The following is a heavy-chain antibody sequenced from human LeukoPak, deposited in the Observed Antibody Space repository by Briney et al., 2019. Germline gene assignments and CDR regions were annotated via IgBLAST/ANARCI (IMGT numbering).Heavy chain of an antibody. D-gene: IGHD5-18*01. Sequence: SETLSLTCAVYGGSFSGYYWSWIRQPPGKGLEWIGEINHSGSTNYNPSLKSRVTISVDTSKNQFSLKLSSVTAADTAVYYCARGQAMGYYFDYWGQGTPVTVSS. J-gene: IGHJ4*02. CDR1: GGSFSGYY. CDR3: ARGQAMGYYFDY. CDR2: INHSGST. V-gene: IGHV4-34*01.